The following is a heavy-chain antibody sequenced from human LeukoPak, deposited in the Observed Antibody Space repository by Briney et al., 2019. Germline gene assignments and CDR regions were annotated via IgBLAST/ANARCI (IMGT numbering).Heavy chain of an antibody. CDR1: GFTFSTYW. D-gene: IGHD2-15*01. V-gene: IGHV3-74*01. J-gene: IGHJ3*02. CDR3: ARATLNTRNAFDI. CDR2: IKSDGSTT. Sequence: GGSLRLSCAASGFTFSTYWMHWVRQAPGKGLVWVSRIKSDGSTTYYADSVKGRFTISRDNAKNTLYLQMDSLRAEDTAVYYCARATLNTRNAFDIWGQGTMVTVSS.